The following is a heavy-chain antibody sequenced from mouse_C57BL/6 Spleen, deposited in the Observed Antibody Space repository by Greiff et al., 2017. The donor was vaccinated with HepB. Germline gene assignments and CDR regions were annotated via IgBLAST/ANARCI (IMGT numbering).Heavy chain of an antibody. CDR1: GYAFSSSW. Sequence: VQLQQSGPELVKPGASVKISCKASGYAFSSSWMNWVKQRPGKGLEWIGRIYPGDGDTNYNGKFTGTATLTADKSSSTAYMQLSSLTSADSAVSCWANNWDGGYCDVGGTGTTVTGSS. J-gene: IGHJ1*03. D-gene: IGHD4-1*01. V-gene: IGHV1-82*01. CDR2: IYPGDGDT. CDR3: ANNWDGGYCDV.